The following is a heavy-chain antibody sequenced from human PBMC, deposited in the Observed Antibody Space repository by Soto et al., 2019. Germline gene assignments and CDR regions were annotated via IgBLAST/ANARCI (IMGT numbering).Heavy chain of an antibody. V-gene: IGHV1-18*04. J-gene: IGHJ4*02. CDR2: ISAYNGNT. CDR3: ARAGEYSSSSCDY. CDR1: GYTFTSYG. Sequence: ASVKVSCKASGYTFTSYGISWVRQAPGQGLEWMGWISAYNGNTNYAQKLQGRVTMTTDTSTSTVYMELSSLRSEDTAVYYCARAGEYSSSSCDYWGQGTLVTVSS. D-gene: IGHD6-6*01.